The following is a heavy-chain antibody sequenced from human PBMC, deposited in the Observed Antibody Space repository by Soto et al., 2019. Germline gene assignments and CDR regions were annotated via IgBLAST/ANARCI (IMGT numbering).Heavy chain of an antibody. CDR2: IGTAGDT. Sequence: EVQLVESGGGLVQPGGSLRLSCAASGFTFSSYDMHWVRQATGKGLEWVSAIGTAGDTYYPGSVKGRFTISRENAKNSLYLQMNSLRAEDTAVYYCARSDFWSGYAPDYWGQGTLVTVSS. V-gene: IGHV3-13*01. J-gene: IGHJ4*02. D-gene: IGHD3-3*01. CDR3: ARSDFWSGYAPDY. CDR1: GFTFSSYD.